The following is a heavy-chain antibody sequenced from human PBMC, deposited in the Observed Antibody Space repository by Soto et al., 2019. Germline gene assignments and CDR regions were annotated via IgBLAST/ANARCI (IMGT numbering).Heavy chain of an antibody. CDR1: GGYIRSGSYY. CDR2: IYFSGST. Sequence: QLQLQESGPGLVKPSETLSLTCTVSGGYIRSGSYYWGWIRQPPGKGLEWIGSIYFSGSTYYNPSLQSRVTISVDTPKNQLSLKLSSVTAADTAVYYCAAKRGYSYVVDYWGQGTLVTVAS. D-gene: IGHD5-18*01. V-gene: IGHV4-39*01. J-gene: IGHJ4*02. CDR3: AAKRGYSYVVDY.